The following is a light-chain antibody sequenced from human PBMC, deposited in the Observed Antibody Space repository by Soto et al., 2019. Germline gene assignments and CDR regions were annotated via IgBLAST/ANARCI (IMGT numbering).Light chain of an antibody. CDR1: HRIGTN. CDR2: AVS. Sequence: IHRTQAPSPLSASVGDIVTLTVRAIHRIGTNLNWYEQRPCKAPKLLIYAVSSLQSGVSSRFSGSGSGPHFPLTISSLQPEDFATYYSLQDYNYPLPFGGGTEVDI. V-gene: IGKV1-6*01. CDR3: LQDYNYPLP. J-gene: IGKJ4*01.